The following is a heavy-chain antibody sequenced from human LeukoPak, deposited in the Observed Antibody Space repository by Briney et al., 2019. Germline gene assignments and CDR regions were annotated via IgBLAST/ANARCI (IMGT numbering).Heavy chain of an antibody. Sequence: SLRLSCAASGFTFDDYAMHWVRQAPGKGLEWVSGISWNSGSIGYADSVKGRFTISRDNAKNSLYLQMNSLRAEDTALYYCAKGLSGSYYVNWFDPWGQGTLVTVSS. CDR1: GFTFDDYA. J-gene: IGHJ5*02. D-gene: IGHD1-26*01. V-gene: IGHV3-9*01. CDR2: ISWNSGSI. CDR3: AKGLSGSYYVNWFDP.